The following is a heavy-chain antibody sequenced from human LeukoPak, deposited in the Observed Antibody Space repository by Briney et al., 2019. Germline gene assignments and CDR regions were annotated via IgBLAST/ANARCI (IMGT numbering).Heavy chain of an antibody. V-gene: IGHV3-9*03. CDR2: ISWNSGSI. CDR3: AKGGYCSGGCCYLDY. J-gene: IGHJ4*02. D-gene: IGHD2-15*01. Sequence: PGGSLRLSCAASGFTFDDYAMHWVRQAPGKGLEWVSGISWNSGSIGYADSVKGRFTISRDNAKNPLYLQMNSLRAEDMALYYCAKGGYCSGGCCYLDYWGQGTLVTVSS. CDR1: GFTFDDYA.